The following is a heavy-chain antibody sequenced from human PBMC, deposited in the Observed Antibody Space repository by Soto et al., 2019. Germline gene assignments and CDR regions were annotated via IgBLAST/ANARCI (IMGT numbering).Heavy chain of an antibody. D-gene: IGHD6-19*01. J-gene: IGHJ4*02. CDR2: IFYSGST. Sequence: QLQLQESGPGLVKPWETLSLTCTVSGDSISSSNYFWGWIRQPPGKGLEWIGTIFYSGSTYYNPSLKSRVTISVYTSKNQFSLRLISVTAADTALYYCARRYGWLYFDYWGQGSLVTVSS. CDR1: GDSISSSNYF. CDR3: ARRYGWLYFDY. V-gene: IGHV4-39*01.